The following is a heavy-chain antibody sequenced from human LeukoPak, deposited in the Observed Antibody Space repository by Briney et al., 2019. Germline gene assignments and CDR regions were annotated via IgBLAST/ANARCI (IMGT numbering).Heavy chain of an antibody. J-gene: IGHJ4*02. V-gene: IGHV1-18*01. CDR3: ARIRGYSSSWTSRREYYFDY. CDR2: ISAYNGNT. CDR1: GYTFTSYG. Sequence: GTSVKVSCKASGYTFTSYGISWVRQAPGQGLEWMGWISAYNGNTNYAQKLQGRVTMTTDTSTSTAYMELRSLRSDDTAVYYCARIRGYSSSWTSRREYYFDYWGQGTLVTVSS. D-gene: IGHD6-13*01.